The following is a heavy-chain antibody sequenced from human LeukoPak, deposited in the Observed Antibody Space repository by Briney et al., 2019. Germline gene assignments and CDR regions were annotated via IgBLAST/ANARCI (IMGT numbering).Heavy chain of an antibody. CDR1: GFTFSYYS. D-gene: IGHD5-12*01. CDR2: ISSSSTTI. J-gene: IGHJ4*02. Sequence: GGSLRFSCAASGFTFSYYSMNWARQAPGKGLEWVSYISSSSTTIYYADSVKGRFTISRDNAKNSLYLQMSSLRAEDTAVYYCVSLSRKKNSGYDYWGQGTLVTVSS. CDR3: VSLSRKKNSGYDY. V-gene: IGHV3-48*04.